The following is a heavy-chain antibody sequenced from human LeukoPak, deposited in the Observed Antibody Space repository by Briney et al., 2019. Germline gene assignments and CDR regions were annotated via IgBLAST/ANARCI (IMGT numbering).Heavy chain of an antibody. V-gene: IGHV4-61*01. CDR2: IYYSGST. J-gene: IGHJ4*02. CDR3: ARGSWSSSIDY. CDR1: GGSVSSGSYY. Sequence: SETLSLTCTVSGGSVSSGSYYWSWIRQPPGKGLEWIGYIYYSGSTYYNPSLKSRVTISGDTSKNQFSLKVNSVTAADTAVYYCARGSWSSSIDYWGQGTLVTVSS. D-gene: IGHD6-6*01.